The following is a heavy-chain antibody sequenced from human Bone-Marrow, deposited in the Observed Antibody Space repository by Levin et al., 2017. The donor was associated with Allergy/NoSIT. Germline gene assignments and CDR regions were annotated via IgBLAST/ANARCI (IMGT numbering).Heavy chain of an antibody. CDR2: INPKSGDT. CDR1: GYTFTDYY. CDR3: ARGLLALPRSTLEY. D-gene: IGHD2-21*02. J-gene: IGHJ4*02. Sequence: ASVKVSCKTSGYTFTDYYLHWVRQAPGQGLECMGWINPKSGDTHYVQSFQGRVTVTRETSTSTVYMDLSSLTSDDTAIYYCARGLLALPRSTLEYWGQGALITVSS. V-gene: IGHV1-2*02.